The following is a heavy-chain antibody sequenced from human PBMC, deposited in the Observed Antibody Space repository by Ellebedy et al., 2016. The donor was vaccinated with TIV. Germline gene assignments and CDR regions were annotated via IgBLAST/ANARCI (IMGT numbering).Heavy chain of an antibody. CDR3: WAGMNTVADLLDY. Sequence: GESLKISXAASGFTFSSYAMTWVRQAPGKGLEWVSAVSDNGGSTYYADSVKGRFTVSRDNSKNTLYLQMNSLRAEDTAVYYCWAGMNTVADLLDYWGQGTLVTVSS. D-gene: IGHD4-23*01. V-gene: IGHV3-23*01. J-gene: IGHJ4*02. CDR1: GFTFSSYA. CDR2: VSDNGGST.